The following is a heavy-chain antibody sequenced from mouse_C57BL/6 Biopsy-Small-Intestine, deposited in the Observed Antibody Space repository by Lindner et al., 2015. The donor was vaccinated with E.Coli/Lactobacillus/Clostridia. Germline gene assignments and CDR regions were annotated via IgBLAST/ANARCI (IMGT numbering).Heavy chain of an antibody. CDR1: GYTFTANY. CDR2: INPKTGVT. Sequence: SVKVSCKTSGYTFTANYIHWVRQAPGKGLEWIGWINPKTGVTNYKIFQGRLTMTSDASTSTAYMELSRLRLDDTAIYYCARDSASRPTYGSSWYEGDALDVWGQGTMVTVSS. J-gene: IGHJ1*01. D-gene: IGHD2-14*01. V-gene: IGHV1-22*01. CDR3: ARDSASRPTYGSSWYEGDALDV.